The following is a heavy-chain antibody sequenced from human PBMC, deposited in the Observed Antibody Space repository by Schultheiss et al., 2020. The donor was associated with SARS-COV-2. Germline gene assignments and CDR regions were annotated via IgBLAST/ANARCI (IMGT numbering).Heavy chain of an antibody. CDR3: ARQDIVVVVAATRRYWYFDL. CDR2: IYYSGST. J-gene: IGHJ2*01. D-gene: IGHD2-15*01. CDR1: GGSISSSSYY. Sequence: SETLSLTCTVSGGSISSSSYYWGWIRQPPGKGLEWIGSIYYSGSTYYNPSLKSRVTISVDTSKNQFSLKLSSVTAADTAVYYCARQDIVVVVAATRRYWYFDLWGRGTLVTVSS. V-gene: IGHV4-39*01.